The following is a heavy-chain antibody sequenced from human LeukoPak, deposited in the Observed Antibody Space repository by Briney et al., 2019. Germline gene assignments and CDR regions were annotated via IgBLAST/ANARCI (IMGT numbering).Heavy chain of an antibody. J-gene: IGHJ4*02. Sequence: PGGSLRLSCAASGFTFSSYWMSWVRQAPGKGLEWVANVKQNGNEKNYVDSVKGRFTISRDNAKNSLFLQMNSLRVEDTAIYYCTRGMLRQPPDYWGQGMLVTVSS. CDR1: GFTFSSYW. CDR2: VKQNGNEK. D-gene: IGHD3-10*02. V-gene: IGHV3-7*01. CDR3: TRGMLRQPPDY.